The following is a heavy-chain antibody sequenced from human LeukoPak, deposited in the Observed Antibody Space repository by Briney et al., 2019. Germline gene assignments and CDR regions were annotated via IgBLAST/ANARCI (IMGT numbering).Heavy chain of an antibody. CDR3: ARLGTRDGYTLPHDY. V-gene: IGHV4-39*01. D-gene: IGHD5-24*01. J-gene: IGHJ4*02. CDR1: GGSISSSSYY. Sequence: PSETLSLTCTVSGGSISSSSYYWGWIRQPPGKGLEWIGSIYYSGSTYYNPSLKSRVTISVDTSKNQFSLKLSSVTAADTAVYYCARLGTRDGYTLPHDYWGQGTLVTVSS. CDR2: IYYSGST.